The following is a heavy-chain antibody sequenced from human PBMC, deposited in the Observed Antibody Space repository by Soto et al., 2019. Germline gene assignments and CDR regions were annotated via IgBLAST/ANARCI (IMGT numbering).Heavy chain of an antibody. CDR3: AKDLTGPYDY. J-gene: IGHJ4*02. Sequence: PGGSLRLSCAASVFSFSSSGMHWVRQAPGKGLEWVADIFYDGSKIHYADSVKGRFTISRYNSKNTVHLQMNSLRPEDTAVYYCAKDLTGPYDYWGQGTLVTVYS. D-gene: IGHD3-9*01. CDR2: IFYDGSKI. V-gene: IGHV3-30*18. CDR1: VFSFSSSG.